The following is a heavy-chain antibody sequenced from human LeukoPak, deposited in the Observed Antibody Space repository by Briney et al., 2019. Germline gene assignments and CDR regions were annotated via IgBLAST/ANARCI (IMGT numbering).Heavy chain of an antibody. CDR1: GFTFSSYG. D-gene: IGHD6-13*01. CDR3: ARDNQQQLALDY. J-gene: IGHJ4*02. Sequence: PGGSLRLSCAASGFTFSSYGMHWVRQAPGKGLEWVAVIWYDGSNKYYADPVKGRFTISRDNSKNTLYLQMNSLRAEDTAVYYCARDNQQQLALDYWGQGTLVTVSS. CDR2: IWYDGSNK. V-gene: IGHV3-33*01.